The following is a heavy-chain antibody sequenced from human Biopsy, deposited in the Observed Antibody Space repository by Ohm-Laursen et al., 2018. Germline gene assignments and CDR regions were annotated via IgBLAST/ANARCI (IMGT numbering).Heavy chain of an antibody. D-gene: IGHD3-10*01. CDR2: IIPIVGIT. CDR3: ARGGSGSGYYGMDV. V-gene: IGHV1-69*04. CDR1: GDTFSRSA. J-gene: IGHJ6*02. Sequence: EASVKVSCNASGDTFSRSAFFWVRQAPGQGLVYLGRIIPIVGITNHAQTFQGRITLTADKSTFMAYMELSRLRSDDTAIYYCARGGSGSGYYGMDVWGQGATVSVSS.